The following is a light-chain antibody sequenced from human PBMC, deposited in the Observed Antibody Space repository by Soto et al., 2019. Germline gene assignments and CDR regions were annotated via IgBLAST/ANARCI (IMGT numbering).Light chain of an antibody. CDR1: QSVSSTY. J-gene: IGKJ4*01. Sequence: EIVLTQSPGTLSLSPGERATLSCRASQSVSSTYLAWYQQKLGQAPSLLIYGASRRATGIPDRLSGSGSGTDFTLTISRLEPEDFAVYYCQQYERSPTTVGGGTKVEIK. CDR3: QQYERSPTT. V-gene: IGKV3-20*01. CDR2: GAS.